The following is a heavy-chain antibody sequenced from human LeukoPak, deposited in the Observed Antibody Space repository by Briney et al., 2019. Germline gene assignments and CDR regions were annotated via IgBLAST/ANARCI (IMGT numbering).Heavy chain of an antibody. CDR1: GFTFSSYA. CDR2: ISGSGGST. J-gene: IGHJ4*02. D-gene: IGHD3-3*01. Sequence: VGSLILSCAASGFTFSSYAMSWVRQAPGEGLEWVSAISGSGGSTYYADSVKSRFTISRDNYKIPLYPQLNSLRAEDTAVYYCAIALVRGVVILPWDYWRQGTLVSVS. CDR3: AIALVRGVVILPWDY. V-gene: IGHV3-23*01.